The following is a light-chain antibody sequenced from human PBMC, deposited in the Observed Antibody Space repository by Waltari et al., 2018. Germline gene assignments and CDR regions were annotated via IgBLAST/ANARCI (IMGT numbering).Light chain of an antibody. J-gene: IGKJ4*01. CDR2: GAS. CDR3: QQYGSSPLT. CDR1: QSVSSSY. Sequence: EIVLTQSPGTLSLSPGERATLPCRASQSVSSSYLAWYQQKPGQAPRLLIYGASRRATGIPDRFSDSGSGTDFTLTISRLEPEDFAVYYCQQYGSSPLTFGGGTKVEIK. V-gene: IGKV3-20*01.